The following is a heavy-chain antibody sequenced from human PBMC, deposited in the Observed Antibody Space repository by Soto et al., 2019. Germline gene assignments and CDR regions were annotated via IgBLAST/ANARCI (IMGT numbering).Heavy chain of an antibody. D-gene: IGHD2-15*01. V-gene: IGHV3-33*01. CDR2: IWYDGSNK. CDR1: GFTFSSYG. Sequence: GGSLRLSCAASGFTFSSYGMHWVRQAPGKGLEWVAVIWYDGSNKYYADSVKGRFTISRDNSKNTLYLQMNSLRAEDTAVYYCARDREGYCSGGSCYSDPDDAFDIWGQGTMVTVSS. CDR3: ARDREGYCSGGSCYSDPDDAFDI. J-gene: IGHJ3*02.